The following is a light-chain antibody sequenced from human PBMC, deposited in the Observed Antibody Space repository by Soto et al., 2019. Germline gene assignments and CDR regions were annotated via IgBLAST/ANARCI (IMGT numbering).Light chain of an antibody. V-gene: IGKV4-1*01. J-gene: IGKJ5*01. CDR2: GAS. CDR3: QQYKNWPL. Sequence: DIVMTQSPDSLAVSLGERATINCKSSQSVLYSSNNKNYLAWYQQKPRQPPRLLIYGASTRATGIPARFSGSGFGTEFTLTISSLQSEDFAVYYCQQYKNWPLFGQGTRLEIK. CDR1: QSVLYSSNNKNY.